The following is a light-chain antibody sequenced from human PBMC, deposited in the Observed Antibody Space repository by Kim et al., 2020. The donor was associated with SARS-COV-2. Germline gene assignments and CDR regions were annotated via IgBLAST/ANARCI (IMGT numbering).Light chain of an antibody. CDR2: KDS. J-gene: IGLJ2*01. CDR3: QSADSSGTYGHVV. Sequence: SYELTQPPSVSVSPGQTARITCSGDALPKQYAYWYQQKPGQAPVLVIYKDSERPSGIPERFSGSSSGTRVTLTISGVQAEDEADYYCQSADSSGTYGHVVFGGGTQLTVL. CDR1: ALPKQY. V-gene: IGLV3-25*03.